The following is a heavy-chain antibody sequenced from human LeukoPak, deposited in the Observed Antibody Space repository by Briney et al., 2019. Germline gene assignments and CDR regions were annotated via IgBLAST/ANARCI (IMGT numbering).Heavy chain of an antibody. J-gene: IGHJ4*02. CDR3: AREISSSWYYFDY. D-gene: IGHD6-13*01. V-gene: IGHV3-21*01. Sequence: RGSLRLSCAASGFTFSSYSMNWVRQAPGKGLEWVSSISSSSSYIYYADSVKGRFTISSDNAKNSLYLQMNSLRAEDTAVYYCAREISSSWYYFDYWGQGTLVTVSS. CDR1: GFTFSSYS. CDR2: ISSSSSYI.